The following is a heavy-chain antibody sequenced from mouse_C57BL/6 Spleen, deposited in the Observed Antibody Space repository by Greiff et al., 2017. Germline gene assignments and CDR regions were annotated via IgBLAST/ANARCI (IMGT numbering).Heavy chain of an antibody. CDR1: GYTFTSYG. J-gene: IGHJ2*01. Sequence: VQLQQSRAELARPGASVKLSCKASGYTFTSYGISWVKQRTGQGLEWIGEIYPRSGNTYYNEKVKGKATLTADKSSSTAYMELRSLTSEDSAVYFCARGGGNYGFDYWGQGTTLTVSS. CDR2: IYPRSGNT. V-gene: IGHV1-81*01. CDR3: ARGGGNYGFDY. D-gene: IGHD2-1*01.